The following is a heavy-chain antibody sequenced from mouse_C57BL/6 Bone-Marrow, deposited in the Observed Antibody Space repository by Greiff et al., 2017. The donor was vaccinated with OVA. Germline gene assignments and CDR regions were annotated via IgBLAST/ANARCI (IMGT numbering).Heavy chain of an antibody. CDR2: IDPETGGT. Sequence: VQLQQSGAELVRPGASVTLSCKASGYTFTDYEMHWVKQTPVHGLEWIGAIDPETGGTAYNQKFKAKAILTADKSSSTAYMELRSLTSEDSAVYYCTRKEDFDYWGQGTTLTVSS. V-gene: IGHV1-15*01. J-gene: IGHJ2*01. CDR1: GYTFTDYE. CDR3: TRKEDFDY.